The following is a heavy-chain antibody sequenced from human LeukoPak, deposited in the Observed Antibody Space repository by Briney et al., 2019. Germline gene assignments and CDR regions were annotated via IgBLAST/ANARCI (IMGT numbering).Heavy chain of an antibody. V-gene: IGHV4-39*07. CDR3: ARDVGTALVTGDY. Sequence: SETLSLTCTVSGGSISSSSYYWGWTRQPPGKGLEWIGSIYYSGSTYYNPSLKSRVTISVDKSKNQLSLKLISVTAADTAVYYCARDVGTALVTGDYWGQGTLVTVSS. CDR1: GGSISSSSYY. CDR2: IYYSGST. D-gene: IGHD5-18*01. J-gene: IGHJ4*02.